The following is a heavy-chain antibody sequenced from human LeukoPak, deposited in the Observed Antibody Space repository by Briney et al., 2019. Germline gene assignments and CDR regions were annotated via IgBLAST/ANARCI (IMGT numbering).Heavy chain of an antibody. CDR1: GFTFSSYA. D-gene: IGHD3-22*01. CDR3: AKDQYYYDSSGYLNWFDP. V-gene: IGHV3-23*01. Sequence: PGGSLRLSCAASGFTFSSYAMSWVRQAPGKGLEWVSAISGSGGSTYYADSVKGRFTISRDNSKNTLYLQMDSLRAEDTAVYYCAKDQYYYDSSGYLNWFDPWGQGTLVTVSS. J-gene: IGHJ5*02. CDR2: ISGSGGST.